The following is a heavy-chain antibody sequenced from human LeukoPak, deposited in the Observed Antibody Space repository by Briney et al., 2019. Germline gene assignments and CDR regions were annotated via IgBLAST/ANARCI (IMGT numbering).Heavy chain of an antibody. Sequence: ASVKVSCKASGYTFTGYYMHWVRQAPGQGLEWMGIINPSGGSTSYAQKFQGRVTMTRDMSTSTVYMELSSLRSEDTAVYYCARAVGSGWYFFDYWGQGTLVTVSS. CDR1: GYTFTGYY. CDR2: INPSGGST. V-gene: IGHV1-46*01. CDR3: ARAVGSGWYFFDY. J-gene: IGHJ4*02. D-gene: IGHD6-19*01.